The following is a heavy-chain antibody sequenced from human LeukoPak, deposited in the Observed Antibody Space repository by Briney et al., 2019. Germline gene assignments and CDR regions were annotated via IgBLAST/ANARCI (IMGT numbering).Heavy chain of an antibody. D-gene: IGHD1-26*01. CDR2: ISYDGGNK. Sequence: GGSLRLSCAASGFTFSSYAMHWVRQAPGKGLEWVAVISYDGGNKYYADSVKGRFTISRDNSKNTLYLQMNSLRAEDTAVYYCAREWAHFPGAFDIWGQGTMVTVSS. J-gene: IGHJ3*02. CDR3: AREWAHFPGAFDI. CDR1: GFTFSSYA. V-gene: IGHV3-30-3*01.